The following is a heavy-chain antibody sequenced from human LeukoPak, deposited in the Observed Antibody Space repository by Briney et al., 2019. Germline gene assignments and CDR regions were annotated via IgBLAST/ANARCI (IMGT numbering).Heavy chain of an antibody. CDR2: IWYDGTNK. CDR1: GFTFSSCG. CDR3: ARGRDGYNWIDY. Sequence: GRSLRLSCAASGFTFSSCGMHWVRQAPGKGLEWVAVIWYDGTNKHYADSVKGRFTISRDNSKNTLYLQMNSLRAEDTAVYYCARGRDGYNWIDYWGQGTLVT. D-gene: IGHD5-24*01. J-gene: IGHJ4*02. V-gene: IGHV3-33*01.